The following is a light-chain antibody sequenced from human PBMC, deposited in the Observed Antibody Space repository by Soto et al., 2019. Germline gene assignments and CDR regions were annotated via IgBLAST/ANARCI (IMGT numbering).Light chain of an antibody. CDR1: QSVTFY. CDR3: QQRGTCPPT. CDR2: DTS. Sequence: EIVLTQSPATMSLSPEQRATLSCRASQSVTFYLAWYQQKPGQAPRLLIYDTSNRATGIPARFSGRGSGTDFTLAISSLEPGDFAVYYFQQRGTCPPTFGQGT. J-gene: IGKJ2*01. V-gene: IGKV3-11*01.